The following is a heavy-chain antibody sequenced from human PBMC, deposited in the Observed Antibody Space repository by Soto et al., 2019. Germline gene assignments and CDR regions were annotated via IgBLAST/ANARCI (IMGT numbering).Heavy chain of an antibody. D-gene: IGHD3-22*01. CDR3: ASGYFGRGFPRPFDFDY. V-gene: IGHV1-3*01. Sequence: ASVPVSCQASGYTFPKYAIHWLRQAPGQRLEWMGWINAGNGNTKFSQKFQDRVSISMATSASTAYMELSRLRSEDTAVYYCASGYFGRGFPRPFDFDYWGQGTLVTVSS. CDR1: GYTFPKYA. CDR2: INAGNGNT. J-gene: IGHJ4*02.